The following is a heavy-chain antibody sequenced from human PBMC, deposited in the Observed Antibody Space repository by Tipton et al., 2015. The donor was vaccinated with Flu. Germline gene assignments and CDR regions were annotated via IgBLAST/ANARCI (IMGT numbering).Heavy chain of an antibody. CDR2: LSFDGTNA. D-gene: IGHD2-21*01. V-gene: IGHV3-30-3*01. Sequence: RSLRLSCAASGFTFTNYAIHWVRQAPGKGLEWVAGLSFDGTNAHYADSVRGRFTISRDNSRNTLFLQMRSLRVDDTAVYYCARGGRKYSPNDSFDIWGQGTLVTVSS. CDR1: GFTFTNYA. J-gene: IGHJ3*02. CDR3: ARGGRKYSPNDSFDI.